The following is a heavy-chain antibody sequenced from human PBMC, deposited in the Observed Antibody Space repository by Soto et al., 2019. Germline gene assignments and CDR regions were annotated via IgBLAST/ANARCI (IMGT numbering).Heavy chain of an antibody. CDR3: ATPTVVAPERYYYYYYGMDV. CDR1: GFTFTSSA. J-gene: IGHJ6*02. D-gene: IGHD2-15*01. Sequence: QMQLVQSGPEVKKPGTSVKVSCKASGFTFTSSAVQWVRQARGQRLEWIGWIVVGSGNTNYAQKFQERVTITRDMSTSTAYMELSRLRSEDTAVYYCATPTVVAPERYYYYYYGMDVWGQGTTVTVSS. V-gene: IGHV1-58*01. CDR2: IVVGSGNT.